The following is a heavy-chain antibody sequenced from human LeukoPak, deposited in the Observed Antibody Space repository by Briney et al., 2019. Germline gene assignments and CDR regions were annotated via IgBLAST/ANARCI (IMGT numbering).Heavy chain of an antibody. J-gene: IGHJ4*02. CDR3: ARERGAHYFDY. V-gene: IGHV3-9*01. CDR1: GFTFDDYA. D-gene: IGHD1-26*01. CDR2: ISWNSGSI. Sequence: GGSLRLSCAASGFTFDDYAMHWVRQAPGKDLEWVSGISWNSGSIGYADSVKGRFTISRDNAKNSLYLQMNSLRAEDTAVYYCARERGAHYFDYWGQGTLVTVSS.